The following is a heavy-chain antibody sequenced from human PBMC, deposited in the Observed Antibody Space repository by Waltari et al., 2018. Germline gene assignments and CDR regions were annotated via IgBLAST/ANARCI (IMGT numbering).Heavy chain of an antibody. D-gene: IGHD2-15*01. CDR3: ASGGPLGVY. CDR1: GGSISSSSYY. V-gene: IGHV4-39*01. CDR2: IYYSGGT. Sequence: QLQLQESGPGLVKPSETLSLTCTVSGGSISSSSYYWGWIRQPPGKGLEWIGSIYYSGGTFYTPSLKSRVTISVDTSKNQFSLKLSSVTAADTAVYYCASGGPLGVYWGQGTLVTVSS. J-gene: IGHJ4*02.